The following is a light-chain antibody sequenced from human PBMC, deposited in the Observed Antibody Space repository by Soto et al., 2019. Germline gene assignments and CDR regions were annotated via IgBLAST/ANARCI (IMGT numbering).Light chain of an antibody. CDR2: LAS. CDR3: QQSYTVPLT. J-gene: IGKJ1*01. V-gene: IGKV1-39*01. Sequence: DIQMTQYPSSLSASVGDRVTISCRASQIISTFLNCYQQKPGKAPKLLICLASSLQSGVPSRFSGSGSGTDFTLTISSLQPEDFATYYRQQSYTVPLTFGQGTKVDIK. CDR1: QIISTF.